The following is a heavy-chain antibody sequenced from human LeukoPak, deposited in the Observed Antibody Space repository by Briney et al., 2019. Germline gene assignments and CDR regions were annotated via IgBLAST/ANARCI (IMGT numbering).Heavy chain of an antibody. D-gene: IGHD2-2*01. CDR2: IWYDGSNK. CDR1: GFTFSSYG. V-gene: IGHV3-33*01. J-gene: IGHJ6*04. Sequence: GGSLRLSCATSGFTFSSYGMHWVRQAPGKGLVWVAVIWYDGSNKYYTDSVKGRFTISRDNSKNTLYLQMHTLRAEDTAGYYCARDQLAYAPLSYYYGMDVWGKGTTVTVSS. CDR3: ARDQLAYAPLSYYYGMDV.